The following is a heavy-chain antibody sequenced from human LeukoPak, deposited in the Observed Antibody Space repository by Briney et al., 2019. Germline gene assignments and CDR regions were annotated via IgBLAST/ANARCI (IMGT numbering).Heavy chain of an antibody. CDR2: VST. Sequence: SETLSLTCTVSGGSIRSSSHYWGWIRQPPGKGLEWIGVSTYYNPSLKNRVTISRDTSKNQFSLKLSSVTAADTAIYYCARAGYSYGIISYFDSWGQGTLVTVSS. D-gene: IGHD5-18*01. CDR3: ARAGYSYGIISYFDS. J-gene: IGHJ4*02. V-gene: IGHV4-39*01. CDR1: GGSIRSSSHY.